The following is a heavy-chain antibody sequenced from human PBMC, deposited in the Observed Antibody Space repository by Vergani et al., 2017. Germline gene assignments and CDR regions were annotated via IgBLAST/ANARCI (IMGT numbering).Heavy chain of an antibody. Sequence: QVQLVESGGGVVQRGGSLRLSCATSGFTLSNYDMQWIRQGPGQGLEFVAFIQFDGSNQYYADSVKGRFTLSRDFSKNTLYLQMNSLRTDDTATYYCAKHVRGGGIDYWGQGTQVIVAS. CDR3: AKHVRGGGIDY. CDR1: GFTLSNYD. D-gene: IGHD3-16*01. V-gene: IGHV3-30*02. CDR2: IQFDGSNQ. J-gene: IGHJ4*02.